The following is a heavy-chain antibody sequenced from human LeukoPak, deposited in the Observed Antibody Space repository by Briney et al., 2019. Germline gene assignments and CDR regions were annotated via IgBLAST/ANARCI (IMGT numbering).Heavy chain of an antibody. V-gene: IGHV1-18*01. D-gene: IGHD2-15*01. J-gene: IGHJ4*02. CDR1: GYTFTSYG. CDR3: ARASATRWSRYYFDY. Sequence: ASVKVSCKASGYTFTSYGISWVRQAPGQGLEWMGWISAYNGNTNYAQKLQGRVTMTTDTSTSTAYMELRSLRSDDTAVYYCARASATRWSRYYFDYWGQGTLVTVSS. CDR2: ISAYNGNT.